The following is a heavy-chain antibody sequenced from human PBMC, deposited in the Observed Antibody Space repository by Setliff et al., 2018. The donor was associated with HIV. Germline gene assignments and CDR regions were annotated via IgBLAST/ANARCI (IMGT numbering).Heavy chain of an antibody. CDR1: GFSFSNYW. CDR3: ARDIPPFTHFDH. J-gene: IGHJ4*02. Sequence: GSLRLSCAASGFSFSNYWMHWVRQVPGKGLVWVSRISSDAGNIVYADSVKGRFTISRDNAKNTLYLQMNSLRGEDTALYYCARDIPPFTHFDHWGQGTLVTVSS. V-gene: IGHV3-74*01. CDR2: ISSDAGNI.